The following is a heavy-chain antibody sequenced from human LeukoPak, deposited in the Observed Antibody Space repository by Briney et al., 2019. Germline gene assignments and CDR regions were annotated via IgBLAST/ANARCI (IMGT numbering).Heavy chain of an antibody. CDR3: AKDGTGYDILTGYSYYYYGMDV. J-gene: IGHJ6*02. Sequence: SETLSLTCTVSGGSISSGGYYWSWIRQHPGKGLEWIGYIYYSGSTYYNPSLKSRVTISVDTSKNQFSLKLSSVTAADTAVYYCAKDGTGYDILTGYSYYYYGMDVWGQGTTVTVSS. D-gene: IGHD3-9*01. V-gene: IGHV4-31*03. CDR2: IYYSGST. CDR1: GGSISSGGYY.